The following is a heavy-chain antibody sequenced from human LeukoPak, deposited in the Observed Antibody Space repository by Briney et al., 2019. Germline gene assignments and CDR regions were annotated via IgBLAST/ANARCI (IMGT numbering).Heavy chain of an antibody. CDR2: MSRSGSSM. D-gene: IGHD1-7*01. CDR1: GFTLSDYS. CDR3: ARGLIETGTTFDY. V-gene: IGHV3-11*04. Sequence: GGSLRLSCAASGFTLSDYSMTWIRQAPGKGLEWVSYMSRSGSSMYYADSVKGRFTISGDNAKNSVYLQMNSLGAEDTAVYYCARGLIETGTTFDYWGQGTLVTVSS. J-gene: IGHJ4*02.